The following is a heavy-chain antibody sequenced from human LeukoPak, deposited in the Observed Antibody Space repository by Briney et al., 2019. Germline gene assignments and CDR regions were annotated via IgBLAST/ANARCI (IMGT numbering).Heavy chain of an antibody. Sequence: PGGSLRLSCAASGFTFSSYWMHWVRQAPGKGLVWVSRINSDGSSTSYADSVKGRFTISRDNAKNTLYLQMNSLRAEDTAVYYCGRDFLGESVFNIWGKGTMVTVSS. J-gene: IGHJ3*02. V-gene: IGHV3-74*01. D-gene: IGHD3-16*01. CDR3: GRDFLGESVFNI. CDR1: GFTFSSYW. CDR2: INSDGSST.